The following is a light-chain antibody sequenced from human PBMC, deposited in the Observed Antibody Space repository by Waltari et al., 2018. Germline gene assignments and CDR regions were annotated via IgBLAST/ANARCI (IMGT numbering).Light chain of an antibody. CDR1: QSISKY. CDR2: HAS. CDR3: QHYVNLPAT. V-gene: IGKV3-20*01. J-gene: IGKJ1*01. Sequence: EIVLTQSPDTLAFSPGESATLSCRASQSISKYLAWYQQKPGQAPRLLIYHASSRSSGIPDRFSGSGFGTDVSLTINRLEPEDFAVYYCQHYVNLPATFGQGTKLEIK.